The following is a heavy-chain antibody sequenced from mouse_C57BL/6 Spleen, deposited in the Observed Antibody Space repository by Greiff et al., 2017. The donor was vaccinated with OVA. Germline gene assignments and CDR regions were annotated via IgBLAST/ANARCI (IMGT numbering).Heavy chain of an antibody. CDR3: AGGGMVTTGGYALDY. CDR1: GYTFTNYW. CDR2: IYPGGGYT. J-gene: IGHJ4*01. D-gene: IGHD2-2*01. Sequence: VQLQQSGAELVRPGTSVKMSCKASGYTFTNYWIGWAKQRPGHGLEWIGDIYPGGGYTNYNEKFKGKATLTADKSSSTAYMQFSSLTSEDSAIYDCAGGGMVTTGGYALDYWGQGTSVTVSS. V-gene: IGHV1-63*01.